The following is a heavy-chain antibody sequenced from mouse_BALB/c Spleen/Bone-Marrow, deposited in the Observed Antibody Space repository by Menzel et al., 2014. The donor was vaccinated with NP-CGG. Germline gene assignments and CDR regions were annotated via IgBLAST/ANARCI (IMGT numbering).Heavy chain of an antibody. Sequence: QVQLQQSGPGLVAPSQRLTITCTVSGFSLTSYGVHWVRQPPGKGXEWLGVIWAGGSTNYNSALMSRLSISKDNSKSQVFLKMNSLQTDDTAMYYCARDWLRRAMDYWGQGTSVTVSS. J-gene: IGHJ4*01. D-gene: IGHD2-2*01. CDR2: IWAGGST. V-gene: IGHV2-9*02. CDR3: ARDWLRRAMDY. CDR1: GFSLTSYG.